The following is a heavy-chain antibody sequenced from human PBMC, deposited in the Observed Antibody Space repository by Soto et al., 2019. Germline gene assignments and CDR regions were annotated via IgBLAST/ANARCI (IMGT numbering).Heavy chain of an antibody. CDR3: ARGGLQHALDV. Sequence: EVQLVESGGGLVQPGGSPRLSCAASGFTFSNYWMYWVRQAPGKGLVWVSRVNNDGTDTTHADSVKGRFTSSRDNAENTLYLQMNSLRAEDTAVYYCARGGLQHALDVWGQGSTVTVSS. CDR2: VNNDGTDT. J-gene: IGHJ6*02. CDR1: GFTFSNYW. V-gene: IGHV3-74*03. D-gene: IGHD6-13*01.